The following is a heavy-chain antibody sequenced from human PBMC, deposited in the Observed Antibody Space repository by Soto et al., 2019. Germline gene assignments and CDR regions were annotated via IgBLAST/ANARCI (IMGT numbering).Heavy chain of an antibody. CDR3: ASHIVGAPALGY. CDR2: IYHSGSS. J-gene: IGHJ4*02. D-gene: IGHD1-26*01. V-gene: IGHV4-4*02. CDR1: GASITTIDW. Sequence: QVQLQESGPGLVTPSGTLSLTCTVSGASITTIDWLSWVRQPPGQGLEWIGEIYHSGSSNYNPSLKSRVTISLDKSTNQVSLRLTSVTAADTAMYYCASHIVGAPALGYWGQGTLLTVSS.